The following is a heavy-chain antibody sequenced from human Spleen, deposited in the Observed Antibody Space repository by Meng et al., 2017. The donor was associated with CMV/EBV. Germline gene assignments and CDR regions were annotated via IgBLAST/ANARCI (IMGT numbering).Heavy chain of an antibody. D-gene: IGHD1-26*01. Sequence: ASVKVSCKASGYTFTSYYMHWVRQAPGQGLEWMGIINPSGGSTSYAQKFQGRVTMTRDTSTSTVYMELSSLRSEDTAVYYCARDSTTRIVGATIYYWGQGTLVTVSS. J-gene: IGHJ4*02. CDR1: GYTFTSYY. CDR3: ARDSTTRIVGATIYY. V-gene: IGHV1-46*01. CDR2: INPSGGST.